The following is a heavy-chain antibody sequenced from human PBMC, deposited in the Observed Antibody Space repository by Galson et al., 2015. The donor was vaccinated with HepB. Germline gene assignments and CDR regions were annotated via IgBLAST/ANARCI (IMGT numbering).Heavy chain of an antibody. CDR1: GFTVSSTY. V-gene: IGHV3-53*01. CDR2: IYSGGTT. CDR3: ARSLRYYFYYMDV. Sequence: SLRLSCAASGFTVSSTYMSWVRQAPGKGLEWVSIIYSGGTTYYTDSVKGRFTISRDNSGNTLYLQMNSRRAEDTAVYYCARSLRYYFYYMDVWGKGTTVTVSS. D-gene: IGHD5/OR15-5a*01. J-gene: IGHJ6*03.